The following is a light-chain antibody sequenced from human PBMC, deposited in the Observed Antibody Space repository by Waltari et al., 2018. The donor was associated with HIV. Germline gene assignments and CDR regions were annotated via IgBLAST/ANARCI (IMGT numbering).Light chain of an antibody. V-gene: IGLV1-47*01. CDR1: YSNIGSDN. CDR3: TGWDASLSEYV. Sequence: QSVLTQPPSASGTPGQRVTISCSGSYSNIGSDNVYWYQHLPGTAPKPLIYKNIRRPSGVPDRFSGSKSGASAYLAISGLRSEDEADYYCTGWDASLSEYVFGPGTRVTV. J-gene: IGLJ1*01. CDR2: KNI.